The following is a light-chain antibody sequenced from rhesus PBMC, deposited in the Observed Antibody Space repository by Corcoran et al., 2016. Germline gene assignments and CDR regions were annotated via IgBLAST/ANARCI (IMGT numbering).Light chain of an antibody. CDR1: ENVNNY. Sequence: DIQMTQSPSSLSASVGDRVTITCRASENVNNYLNWYQQKAGKSPKFLLSMAAILHSGVPSRFRASGSGRDYTFAINSLQPEDVATYYCQHGYGTPFTFGPETKVDLK. J-gene: IGKJ3*01. CDR2: MAA. CDR3: QHGYGTPFT. V-gene: IGKV1-74*01.